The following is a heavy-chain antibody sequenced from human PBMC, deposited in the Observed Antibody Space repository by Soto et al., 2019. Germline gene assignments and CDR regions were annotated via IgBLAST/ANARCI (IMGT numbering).Heavy chain of an antibody. Sequence: SETLSLTCTVSGGSISSYYWSWIRQPPGKGLEWIGYIYYSGSTNYNPSLKSRVTISVDTSKNQFSLKLSSVTAADTAVYYCARSYCSGGSCYQTLDYVGQGTRVTVSS. J-gene: IGHJ4*02. CDR1: GGSISSYY. CDR2: IYYSGST. V-gene: IGHV4-59*08. CDR3: ARSYCSGGSCYQTLDY. D-gene: IGHD2-15*01.